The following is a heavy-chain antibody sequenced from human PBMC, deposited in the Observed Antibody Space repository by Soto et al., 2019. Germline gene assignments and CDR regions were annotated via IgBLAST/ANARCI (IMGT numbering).Heavy chain of an antibody. CDR2: ITHDGGNE. D-gene: IGHD3-22*01. Sequence: QVHLEESGGGVVQPGRSLRLSCAASGFSFSTYGMHWLRQAPGKGLEWVAVITHDGGNEYYADSVKGRFTISRDSSKNTVYLHVNNVRADDTAVYCCAKNPNSGYSWGYFDYWCLGTVFTVSS. J-gene: IGHJ2*01. CDR1: GFSFSTYG. V-gene: IGHV3-30*18. CDR3: AKNPNSGYSWGYFDY.